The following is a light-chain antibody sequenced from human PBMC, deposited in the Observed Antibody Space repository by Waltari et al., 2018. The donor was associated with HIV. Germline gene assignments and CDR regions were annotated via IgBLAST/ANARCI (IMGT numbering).Light chain of an antibody. V-gene: IGKV2-28*01. J-gene: IGKJ4*01. Sequence: DIVMTQSPLSLPVTPGEAASISCRSSQGLLHGSGFDYLDWYLQKPGQPPQLLIYLGSNRASGVSDRFSGSGSGTDFTLEISKVEPEDVGVYVCMQSLQTPLTFGGGTKVE. CDR3: MQSLQTPLT. CDR1: QGLLHGSGFDY. CDR2: LGS.